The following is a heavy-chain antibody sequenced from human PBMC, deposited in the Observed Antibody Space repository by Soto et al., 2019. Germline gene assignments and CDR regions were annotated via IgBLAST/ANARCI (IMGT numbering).Heavy chain of an antibody. CDR1: GYTFIDYY. CDR2: FSPRSGGT. J-gene: IGHJ4*02. CDR3: ARPPGYISDWYYFDL. D-gene: IGHD3-9*01. Sequence: ASVKVSCKASGYTFIDYYMHWVRQAPGQGFEWMGRFSPRSGGTNYAQKFQGRVTMTWDTSLNTAYMELSSLISEDTAVCYCARPPGYISDWYYFDLWGQGTLVTVSS. V-gene: IGHV1-2*02.